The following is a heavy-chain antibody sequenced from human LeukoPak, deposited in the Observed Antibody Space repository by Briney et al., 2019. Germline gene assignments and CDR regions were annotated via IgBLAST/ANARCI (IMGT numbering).Heavy chain of an antibody. J-gene: IGHJ3*02. Sequence: ASVTVSFTASVYTFTVYYMHWVRQAPGQGLEWMGWINPNSGGTNYAQKFQGRVTMTRDTSISTAYMELSRLRSDDTAVYYCARANVDYGDYGDAFDIWGQGTMVTVSS. CDR1: VYTFTVYY. V-gene: IGHV1-2*02. CDR3: ARANVDYGDYGDAFDI. D-gene: IGHD4-17*01. CDR2: INPNSGGT.